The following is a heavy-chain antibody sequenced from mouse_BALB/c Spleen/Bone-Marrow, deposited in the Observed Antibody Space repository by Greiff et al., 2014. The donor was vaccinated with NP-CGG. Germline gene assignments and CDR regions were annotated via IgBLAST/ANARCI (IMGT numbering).Heavy chain of an antibody. CDR2: IAPGSGNT. CDR3: ARSPMITESYAMDY. CDR1: GYTFASYW. J-gene: IGHJ4*01. V-gene: IGHV1S41*01. D-gene: IGHD2-4*01. Sequence: DLVKPGASVKLSCKASGYTFASYWINWIKQRPGQGLEWIGRIAPGSGNTYYNEMFKGKATLTVDTSSSTAYIQLSSLSSEDSPVYFCARSPMITESYAMDYWGQGTSVTASS.